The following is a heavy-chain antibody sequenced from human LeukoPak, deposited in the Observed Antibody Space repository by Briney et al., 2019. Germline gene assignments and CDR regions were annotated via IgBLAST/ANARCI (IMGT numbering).Heavy chain of an antibody. J-gene: IGHJ4*02. Sequence: GGSLRLSCAASGFTFSSYAMSWVRQAPGKGLEWVSAISGSGGSTYYADSVKGRFTIARDDCKNTLYLQRNTLRAEDTAVYYCAKDPNSSGSSGYYFDYWRQGTLVTVSS. D-gene: IGHD3-22*01. V-gene: IGHV3-23*01. CDR2: ISGSGGST. CDR3: AKDPNSSGSSGYYFDY. CDR1: GFTFSSYA.